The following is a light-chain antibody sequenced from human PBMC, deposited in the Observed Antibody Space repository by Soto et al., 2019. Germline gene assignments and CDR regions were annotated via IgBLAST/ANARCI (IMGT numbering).Light chain of an antibody. J-gene: IGLJ1*01. Sequence: QSALTQPASVSGSPGQSITISCTGTSSDVGGYNYVSWYQQHPDKAPKLMIYVVSNRPSGVSNRFSGSKSGNTASLTISGLQAEDEADYYCSSYTSSDTPYVFGNWDQAHRP. CDR2: VVS. CDR3: SSYTSSDTPYV. CDR1: SSDVGGYNY. V-gene: IGLV2-14*01.